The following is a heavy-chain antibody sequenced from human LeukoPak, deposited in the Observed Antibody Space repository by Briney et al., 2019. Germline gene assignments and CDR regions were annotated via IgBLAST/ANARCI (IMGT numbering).Heavy chain of an antibody. V-gene: IGHV1-2*02. CDR1: GYAFSSYG. CDR2: INPNSGGT. D-gene: IGHD6-19*01. CDR3: ARVSQIAVAGGRADY. Sequence: ASVKVSCKASGYAFSSYGIGWVRQAPGQGLEWMGWINPNSGGTNYAQKFQGRVTMTRDTSISTAYMELSRLRSDDTAVYYCARVSQIAVAGGRADYWGQGTLVTVSS. J-gene: IGHJ4*02.